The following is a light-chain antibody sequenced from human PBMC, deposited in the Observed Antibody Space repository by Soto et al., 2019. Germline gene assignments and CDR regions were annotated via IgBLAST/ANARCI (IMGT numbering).Light chain of an antibody. J-gene: IGLJ3*02. CDR2: DVS. CDR3: CSYAGSSALV. CDR1: SSNIGKYNL. Sequence: QSALTQPASVSGSPGQSITISCTGTSSNIGKYNLVSWYQKDPGKAPKLLIYDVSGRPSGVSNRFSGSKSGNTASLTISGLQVEDEADYYCCSYAGSSALVFGGGTKVTVL. V-gene: IGLV2-23*02.